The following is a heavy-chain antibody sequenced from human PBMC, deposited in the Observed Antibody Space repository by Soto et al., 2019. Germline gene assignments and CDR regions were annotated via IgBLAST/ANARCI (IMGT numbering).Heavy chain of an antibody. J-gene: IGHJ6*02. CDR1: GGSFSGYY. V-gene: IGHV4-34*01. Sequence: QVQLQQWGAGLLKPSETLSLTCAVYGGSFSGYYWSWIRQPPGKGLEWIGEINHSGSTHYNPSLKSRVTISVDTSKNQFSLKLSSVTAADTAVYYCARDDYGDYPDYYYGMDVWGQGTTVTVSS. CDR3: ARDDYGDYPDYYYGMDV. CDR2: INHSGST. D-gene: IGHD4-17*01.